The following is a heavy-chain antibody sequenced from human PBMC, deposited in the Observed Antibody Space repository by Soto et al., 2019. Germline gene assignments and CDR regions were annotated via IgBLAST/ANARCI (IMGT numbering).Heavy chain of an antibody. CDR3: AKAKYSSGWYVNY. V-gene: IGHV3-23*01. D-gene: IGHD6-19*01. CDR1: GFTFSSYA. J-gene: IGHJ4*02. CDR2: ISGSGGST. Sequence: GGSLRLSCAASGFTFSSYAMSWVRQAPGKGLEWASAISGSGGSTYYADSVKGRFTISRDNSKDTLYLQTNSLRAEDTAVYYCAKAKYSSGWYVNYWGQGTLVTVSS.